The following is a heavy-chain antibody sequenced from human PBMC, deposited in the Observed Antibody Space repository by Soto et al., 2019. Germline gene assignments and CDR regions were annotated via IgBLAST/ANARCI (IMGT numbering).Heavy chain of an antibody. V-gene: IGHV2-5*02. D-gene: IGHD2-2*01. CDR1: GFSLSTSGVG. Sequence: QITLKESGPTLVKPTQTLTLTCSFSGFSLSTSGVGVGWIRQPPGKALEWLALIYWDDDKRYSPSLKSKVSITMDTSKNQVALTMTDMDPVDTATYYCAHRRGVVVPTVAWDGFDCWGQGTLVTVSS. CDR2: IYWDDDK. CDR3: AHRRGVVVPTVAWDGFDC. J-gene: IGHJ4*02.